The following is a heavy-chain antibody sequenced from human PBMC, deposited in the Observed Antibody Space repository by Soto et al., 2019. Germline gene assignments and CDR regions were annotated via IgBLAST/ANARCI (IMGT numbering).Heavy chain of an antibody. CDR2: MNPNSGNT. D-gene: IGHD1-26*01. V-gene: IGHV1-8*01. CDR3: ASGSYWDDAFDI. Sequence: ASVKVSCKASGYTFTSYDINWVRQATGQGLEWMGWMNPNSGNTGYAQKFQGRVTMTRNTSISTAYMELSSLRSEDTAAYYCASGSYWDDAFDIWGQGTMVTVSS. J-gene: IGHJ3*02. CDR1: GYTFTSYD.